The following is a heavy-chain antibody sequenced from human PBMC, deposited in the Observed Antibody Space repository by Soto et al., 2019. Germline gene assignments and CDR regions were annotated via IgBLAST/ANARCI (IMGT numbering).Heavy chain of an antibody. V-gene: IGHV1-18*01. CDR1: GYTFTSYG. Sequence: QVQLEQSGAEVKKPGASVKVSCKASGYTFTSYGISWVRQAPGQGLEWMGRISAYNGNTNYAQKLQGRGTMTTDTTTGTAHLELRSLRSDGPAGDYRAGVGGALGHWFDPWGQGTLVTVSS. CDR3: AGVGGALGHWFDP. CDR2: ISAYNGNT. J-gene: IGHJ5*02. D-gene: IGHD3-16*01.